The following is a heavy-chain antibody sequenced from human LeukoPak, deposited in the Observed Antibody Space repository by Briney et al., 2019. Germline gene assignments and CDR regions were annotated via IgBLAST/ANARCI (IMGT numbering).Heavy chain of an antibody. CDR2: IIPIFGTA. V-gene: IGHV1-69*05. J-gene: IGHJ4*02. CDR1: GGTFSSYA. CDR3: ARDGDPNTATLDY. D-gene: IGHD5-18*01. Sequence: SVKVSCKASGGTFSSYAISWVRQAPGQGLEWMGRIIPIFGTANYAQKFQGRVTITTDESTSTAYMELSSLRSEDTAVYYCARDGDPNTATLDYWGQGTLVTVSS.